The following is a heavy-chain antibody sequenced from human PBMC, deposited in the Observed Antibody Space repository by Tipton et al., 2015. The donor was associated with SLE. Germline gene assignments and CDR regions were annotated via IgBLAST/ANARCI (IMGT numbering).Heavy chain of an antibody. J-gene: IGHJ3*02. V-gene: IGHV4-59*01. CDR3: ARGGRIGIFEVATDGPFDI. CDR2: ISYSGST. CDR1: GGSISSFY. D-gene: IGHD3-3*01. Sequence: GLVKPSETLSLTCTVSGGSISSFYWSWIRQPPGKGLEWIGYISYSGSTNYNPSLKTRVTISVATSKSQFSLKLRSATSADTAVYYCARGGRIGIFEVATDGPFDIWGQGTMVTVSS.